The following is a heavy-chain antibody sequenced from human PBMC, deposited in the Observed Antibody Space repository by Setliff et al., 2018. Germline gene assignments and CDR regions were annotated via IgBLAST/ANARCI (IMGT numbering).Heavy chain of an antibody. CDR2: MYTSGHT. J-gene: IGHJ4*02. CDR1: GGSFSGYY. CDR3: ARSFSRREKFLLDY. V-gene: IGHV4-59*10. Sequence: PSETLSLTCAVYGGSFSGYYWSWIRQPAGKGLEWIGRMYTSGHTNYNTSLKSRVTMSLDTSKNQFSLKVSSVTAADTAVYYCARSFSRREKFLLDYWGQGALVTVSS.